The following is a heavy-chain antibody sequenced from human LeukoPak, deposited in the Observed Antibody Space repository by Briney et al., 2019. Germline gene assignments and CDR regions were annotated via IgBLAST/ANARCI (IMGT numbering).Heavy chain of an antibody. Sequence: GGSLRLSCAASGFTFYEYAMSWARQAPGKGLEWVSTISPDGGGTYYSDSVKGRFTISRDNSKNTLSLQMNSLRVEDTAVYYCDAADYWGQGTLVIVSS. CDR1: GFTFYEYA. CDR3: DAADY. V-gene: IGHV3-23*01. CDR2: ISPDGGGT. J-gene: IGHJ4*02.